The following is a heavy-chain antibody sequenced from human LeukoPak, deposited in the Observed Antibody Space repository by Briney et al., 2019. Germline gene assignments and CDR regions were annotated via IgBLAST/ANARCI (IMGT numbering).Heavy chain of an antibody. CDR1: AYSFTRYG. Sequence: ASVRVSCKASAYSFTRYGVSWVRQAPGQGLEWMGWINTNTGNPTYAQGFTGRFVFSLDTSVSTAYLQISSLKAEDTAVYYCARGRNVLLWFGELFAYNWFDPWGQGTLVTVSS. J-gene: IGHJ5*02. V-gene: IGHV7-4-1*02. CDR3: ARGRNVLLWFGELFAYNWFDP. D-gene: IGHD3-10*01. CDR2: INTNTGNP.